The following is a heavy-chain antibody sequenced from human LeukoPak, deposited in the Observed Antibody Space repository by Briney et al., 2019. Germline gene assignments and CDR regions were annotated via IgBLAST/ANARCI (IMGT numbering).Heavy chain of an antibody. J-gene: IGHJ5*02. V-gene: IGHV4-59*12. D-gene: IGHD6-13*01. CDR1: GGSISSYY. CDR2: IYYSGST. Sequence: PSETLSLTCTVSGGSISSYYWSWIRQPPGKGLEWIGYIYYSGSTNYNPSLKSRVTISVDTSKNQFSLKLSSVTAADTAVYYCAGYSSSWSYWFDPWGQGTLVTVSS. CDR3: AGYSSSWSYWFDP.